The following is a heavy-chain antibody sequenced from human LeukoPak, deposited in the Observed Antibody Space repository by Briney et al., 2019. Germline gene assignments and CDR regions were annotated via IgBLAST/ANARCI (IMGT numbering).Heavy chain of an antibody. CDR1: GFTFRDYN. J-gene: IGHJ4*02. D-gene: IGHD6-6*01. Sequence: GGSLRLSCTASGFTFRDYNINWFRQAPGRGLEWVGFIRSKADGGTTEYAASVKGRFTISRDDYKNVAYLQINNLRAEDTALYYCARDDRPSGHDFDYWGQGTLVTVSS. CDR3: ARDDRPSGHDFDY. CDR2: IRSKADGGTT. V-gene: IGHV3-49*03.